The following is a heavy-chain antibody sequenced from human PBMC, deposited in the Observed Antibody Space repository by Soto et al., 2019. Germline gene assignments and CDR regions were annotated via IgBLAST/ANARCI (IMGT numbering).Heavy chain of an antibody. CDR3: ARKDLVGAFDI. Sequence: GGSLRLSCAASGFTVSSNYMSWVRQAPGKGLEWVSVIYSGGSTYYADSVKGRFTISRDNSKNTLYLQMNSLRAEDTAVYYCARKDLVGAFDIWGQGTMVTVSS. CDR1: GFTVSSNY. V-gene: IGHV3-53*01. CDR2: IYSGGST. D-gene: IGHD2-15*01. J-gene: IGHJ3*02.